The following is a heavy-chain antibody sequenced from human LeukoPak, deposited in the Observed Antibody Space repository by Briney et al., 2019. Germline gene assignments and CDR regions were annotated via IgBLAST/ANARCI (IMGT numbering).Heavy chain of an antibody. CDR3: ARDSFYDSSGYYYFDY. CDR1: GGSISSYY. J-gene: IGHJ4*02. CDR2: MYNSGST. D-gene: IGHD3-22*01. V-gene: IGHV4-59*12. Sequence: SETLSLTCTVSGGSISSYYWSWIRQPPGKGLEWIGYMYNSGSTNYNPSLKSRVTMSVDTSKNQFSLKLSSVTAADTAVYYCARDSFYDSSGYYYFDYWGQGTLVTVSS.